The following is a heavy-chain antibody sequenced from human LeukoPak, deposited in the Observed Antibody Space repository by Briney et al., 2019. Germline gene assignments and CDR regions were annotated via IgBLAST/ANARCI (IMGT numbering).Heavy chain of an antibody. V-gene: IGHV4-59*01. J-gene: IGHJ4*02. CDR3: ARVRTIVGAIDY. D-gene: IGHD1-26*01. Sequence: SETLSLTCTVSGGSISSYYWSWIRQPPGKGLEWIGYIYYSGSTNYNPSLKSRVTISVDTSKNQFSLKLSSVTAADTAVYYCARVRTIVGAIDYWGQGTLVTVSS. CDR1: GGSISSYY. CDR2: IYYSGST.